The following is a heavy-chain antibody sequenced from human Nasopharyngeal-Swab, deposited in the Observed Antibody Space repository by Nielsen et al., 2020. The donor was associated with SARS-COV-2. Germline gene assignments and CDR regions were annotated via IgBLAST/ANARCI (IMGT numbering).Heavy chain of an antibody. Sequence: GESLKISCAASGFTFRNYAMSWVRQAPGKGLEWVAAISGSGGTTFYADSVKGRFTISRDISKNTLSLQMNSLRVEDTAVYFCAKDRSGPAAGPRGGFDSWGQGTLVPVSS. CDR2: ISGSGGTT. CDR3: AKDRSGPAAGPRGGFDS. D-gene: IGHD6-13*01. V-gene: IGHV3-23*01. CDR1: GFTFRNYA. J-gene: IGHJ4*02.